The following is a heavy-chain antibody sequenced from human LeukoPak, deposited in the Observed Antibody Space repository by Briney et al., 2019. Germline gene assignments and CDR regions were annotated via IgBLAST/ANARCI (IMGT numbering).Heavy chain of an antibody. J-gene: IGHJ5*02. CDR2: IYHSGGT. CDR3: ARDGMEQQLVNWFDP. V-gene: IGHV4-38-2*02. D-gene: IGHD6-13*01. CDR1: GYSISSGYY. Sequence: SETLSLTCTVSGYSISSGYYWGWIRQPPGKGLEWIGSIYHSGGTYYNPSLKSRVTISVDTSKNQFSLKLSSVTAADTAVYYCARDGMEQQLVNWFDPWGQGTLVTVSS.